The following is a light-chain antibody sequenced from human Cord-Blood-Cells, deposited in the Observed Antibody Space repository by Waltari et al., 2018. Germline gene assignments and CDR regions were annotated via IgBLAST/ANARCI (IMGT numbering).Light chain of an antibody. J-gene: IGLJ2*01. Sequence: QSALTQPASVSGSPGQSITISCTGTSSDGGGYNHVSWFQLHPSKVPKLIIYDVSYRSSGVSNRVSGSKSRNTAAQPISRLQSENEADYYCSSYTSSSTVVFGGGTKLTVL. V-gene: IGLV2-14*01. CDR3: SSYTSSSTVV. CDR2: DVS. CDR1: SSDGGGYNH.